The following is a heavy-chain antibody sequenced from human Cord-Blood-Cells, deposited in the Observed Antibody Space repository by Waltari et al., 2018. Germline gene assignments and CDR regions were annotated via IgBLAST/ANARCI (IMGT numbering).Heavy chain of an antibody. Sequence: QVQLVESGGGVVQPGGSLRLSCAASRFTFSSYGMHWVRQAPGKGLEWVAFIRYDGSNKYYADSVKGRFTISRDNSKNTLYLQMNSLRAEDTAVYYCAKGLRQQLVTGDYFDYWGQGTLVTVSS. J-gene: IGHJ4*02. V-gene: IGHV3-30*02. CDR2: IRYDGSNK. CDR1: RFTFSSYG. D-gene: IGHD6-13*01. CDR3: AKGLRQQLVTGDYFDY.